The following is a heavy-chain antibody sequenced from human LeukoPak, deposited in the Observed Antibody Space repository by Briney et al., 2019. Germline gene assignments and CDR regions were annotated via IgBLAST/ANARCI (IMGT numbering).Heavy chain of an antibody. D-gene: IGHD3-10*01. Sequence: SETLSLTCAVYGGSFSGYYWSWIRQPPGKGLEWIGEINHSGSTNYNPSLKSRVTISVDTSKNQLSLKLSSVTAADTAVYYCARGRSKYYGSGSYPRPSYYYYGMDVWGQGTTVTVSS. V-gene: IGHV4-34*01. J-gene: IGHJ6*02. CDR1: GGSFSGYY. CDR2: INHSGST. CDR3: ARGRSKYYGSGSYPRPSYYYYGMDV.